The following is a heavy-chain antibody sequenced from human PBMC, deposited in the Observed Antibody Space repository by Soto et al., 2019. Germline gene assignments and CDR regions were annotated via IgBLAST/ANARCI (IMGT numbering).Heavy chain of an antibody. CDR1: GFTFTNYA. D-gene: IGHD5-12*01. CDR3: AQGRTNAYDCFDY. J-gene: IGHJ4*02. Sequence: EVQLLESGGGLVQPGGSLRLSCAASGFTFTNYAMSWVRQAPGKGLEWVSGISGGGGDTYYADSVKGRFTISRDNSKNTLYLQMNSLRAEDTAVYFCAQGRTNAYDCFDYWGQGTLVTVSS. V-gene: IGHV3-23*01. CDR2: ISGGGGDT.